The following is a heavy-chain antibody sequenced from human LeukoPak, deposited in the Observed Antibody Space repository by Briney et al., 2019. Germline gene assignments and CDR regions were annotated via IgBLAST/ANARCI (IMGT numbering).Heavy chain of an antibody. Sequence: TGGSLRLSCAASGFTFSSYVMSWVRQAPGMGLEWVSAISGGGNSAYYADSVKGRFTISRDNSKNTLYLQMNSLRAEDTAVYYCAKADFWSGSFDYWGQGTLVTVSS. CDR1: GFTFSSYV. CDR3: AKADFWSGSFDY. J-gene: IGHJ4*02. CDR2: ISGGGNSA. V-gene: IGHV3-23*01. D-gene: IGHD3-3*01.